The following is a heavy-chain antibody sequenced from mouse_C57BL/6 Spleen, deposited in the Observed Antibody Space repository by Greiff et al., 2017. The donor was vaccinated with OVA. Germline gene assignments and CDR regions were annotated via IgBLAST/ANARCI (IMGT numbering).Heavy chain of an antibody. V-gene: IGHV1-80*01. CDR1: GYAFTSYW. D-gene: IGHD1-1*01. CDR3: ARFMPTVVAPYCAMEM. Sequence: QVQLQQSGAELVKPGASVKISCKASGYAFTSYWMNWVKQRPGKGLEWIGQIYPGDGDTNYNGKFKGKATLTVDKSSSTAYMQLRSLTSEDSAVFFCARFMPTVVAPYCAMEMWGEGTSGTVSS. J-gene: IGHJ4*01. CDR2: IYPGDGDT.